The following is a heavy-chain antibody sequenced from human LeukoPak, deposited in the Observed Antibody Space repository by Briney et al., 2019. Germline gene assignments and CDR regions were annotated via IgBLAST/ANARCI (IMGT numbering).Heavy chain of an antibody. D-gene: IGHD2-2*01. CDR2: ISGDGGST. CDR3: AKDGIVVVPAGAFDY. Sequence: PGGSLRLSCAASGFTFDDYAMHWVRQAPGKGLEWVSLISGDGGSTYYADSVKGRFTISRDNSKNTLYLQMSSLRAEDTAVYFCAKDGIVVVPAGAFDYWGQGTLVTVSS. J-gene: IGHJ4*02. CDR1: GFTFDDYA. V-gene: IGHV3-43*02.